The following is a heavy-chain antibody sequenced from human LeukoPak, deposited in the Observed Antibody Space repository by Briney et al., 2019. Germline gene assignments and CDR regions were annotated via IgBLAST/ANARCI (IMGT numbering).Heavy chain of an antibody. CDR2: INPKSGET. CDR1: RYTFTDYY. J-gene: IGHJ3*01. CDR3: AREAGDNTYNV. Sequence: ASVKVSCKASRYTFTDYYMHWVRQAPGQGLEWMGWINPKSGETRYEQNFQGGVTMTRDTSITTAYMELSRLRSDDTAVYYCAREAGDNTYNVWGQGTMVTVSS. V-gene: IGHV1-2*02. D-gene: IGHD7-27*01.